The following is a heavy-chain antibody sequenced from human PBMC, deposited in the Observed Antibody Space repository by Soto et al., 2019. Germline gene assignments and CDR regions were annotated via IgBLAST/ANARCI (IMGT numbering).Heavy chain of an antibody. J-gene: IGHJ4*02. CDR1: GFTFSSYA. Sequence: GGSLGLSCAASGFTFSSYAMSWVRQAPGKGLEWVSAISGSGGSTYYADSVKGRFTISRDNSKNTLYLQMNSLRAEDTAVYYCAKDRENRPLAFDYWGQGTLVTVSS. CDR2: ISGSGGST. CDR3: AKDRENRPLAFDY. V-gene: IGHV3-23*01.